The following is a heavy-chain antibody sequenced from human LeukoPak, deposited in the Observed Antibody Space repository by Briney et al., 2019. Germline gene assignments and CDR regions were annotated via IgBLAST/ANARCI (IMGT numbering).Heavy chain of an antibody. Sequence: ASVKVSCKASGGTFSSYAISWVRQAPGQGLEWMGGITPIFGTANYAQKFQGRVTITTDESTSTAYMELSSLRSEDTAVYYCARWLRYYYYMDVWGKGTTVTVSS. D-gene: IGHD6-19*01. CDR2: ITPIFGTA. CDR3: ARWLRYYYYMDV. J-gene: IGHJ6*03. V-gene: IGHV1-69*05. CDR1: GGTFSSYA.